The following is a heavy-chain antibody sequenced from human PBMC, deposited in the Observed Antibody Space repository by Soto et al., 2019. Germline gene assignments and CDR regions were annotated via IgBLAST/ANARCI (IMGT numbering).Heavy chain of an antibody. V-gene: IGHV3-66*01. J-gene: IGHJ4*02. CDR1: GFTVTSHY. Sequence: GGSLRLSCAASGFTVTSHYMSWVRQAPGKGLEWVSVIYSGGSTYYAVSVKGRFTISRDNSKSTLYLQMNSLRAEDTAVYYCARDLYFDYCGPVHLVTVSS. CDR2: IYSGGST. CDR3: ARDLYFDY.